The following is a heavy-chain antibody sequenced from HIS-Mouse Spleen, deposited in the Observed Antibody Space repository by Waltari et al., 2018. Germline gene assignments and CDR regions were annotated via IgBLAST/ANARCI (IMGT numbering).Heavy chain of an antibody. D-gene: IGHD6-19*01. V-gene: IGHV3-30*18. CDR2: ISDDGSNK. CDR1: GFTFSSYG. J-gene: IGHJ4*02. CDR3: AKASSGWLDY. Sequence: QVQLVESGGGVVQPGRSLRLSCAASGFTFSSYGMHWVRQAPGKGLWGVGVISDDGSNKYYADSVKGRFTISRDNSKNTLYLQMNSLRAEDTAVYYCAKASSGWLDYWGQGTLVTVSS.